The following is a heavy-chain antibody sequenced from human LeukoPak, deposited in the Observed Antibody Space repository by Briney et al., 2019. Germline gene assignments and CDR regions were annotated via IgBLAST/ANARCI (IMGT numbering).Heavy chain of an antibody. J-gene: IGHJ3*02. V-gene: IGHV3-30-3*01. CDR1: GFTFSSYA. D-gene: IGHD3-22*01. CDR2: ISYDGSNK. Sequence: GGSLRLSCAASGFTFSSYAMHWVRQAPGKGLEWVAVISYDGSNKYYADSVKGRFTISRDNSKNTLYLQMNSLRAEDTAVYYCARDRTIPYYYDSSGYPPDDAFDIWGQGTMVTVSS. CDR3: ARDRTIPYYYDSSGYPPDDAFDI.